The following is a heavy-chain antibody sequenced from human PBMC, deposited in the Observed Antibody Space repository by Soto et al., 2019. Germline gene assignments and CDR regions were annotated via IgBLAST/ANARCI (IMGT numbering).Heavy chain of an antibody. CDR3: ARDKSRGVIIPLGGSTWVPGSRTLYGMDV. CDR2: IYYSGST. J-gene: IGHJ6*04. CDR1: GGSISSCGYY. Sequence: PSETLSLTCTVSGGSISSCGYYWSCIRKHPGKGLEWIGYIYYSGSTYYNPSLKSRVTISVDTSKNQFSLNLSSVTAADTAVYYCARDKSRGVIIPLGGSTWVPGSRTLYGMDVWGKGTTVTVSS. D-gene: IGHD3-10*01. V-gene: IGHV4-31*03.